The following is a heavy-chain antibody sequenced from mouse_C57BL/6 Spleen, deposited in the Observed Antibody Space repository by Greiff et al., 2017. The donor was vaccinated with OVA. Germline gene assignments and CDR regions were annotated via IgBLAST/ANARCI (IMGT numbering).Heavy chain of an antibody. CDR3: ARKDWDEDYFDY. CDR1: GYTFTSYW. J-gene: IGHJ2*01. V-gene: IGHV1-72*01. Sequence: VQLQQPGAELVKPGASVKLSCKASGYTFTSYWMHWVKQRPGRGLEWIGRIDPNSGGTKSNEKFKSKATLPVDKPSSTAYMQRSSLAYEDTAVYYCARKDWDEDYFDYWGQGTTLTVSS. CDR2: IDPNSGGT. D-gene: IGHD4-1*01.